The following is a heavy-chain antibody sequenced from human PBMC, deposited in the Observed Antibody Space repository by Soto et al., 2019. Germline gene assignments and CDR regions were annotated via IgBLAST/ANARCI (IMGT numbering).Heavy chain of an antibody. D-gene: IGHD3-10*01. Sequence: ASVKVSCKASGYTFTGYYMHWVRQAPGQGLEWMGWINPNSGGTNYAQKFQGWVTMTRDASISTAYMELSRLRSDDTAVYYCARDARGDEAPMDYWGQGTLVTVSS. CDR2: INPNSGGT. V-gene: IGHV1-2*04. CDR1: GYTFTGYY. CDR3: ARDARGDEAPMDY. J-gene: IGHJ4*02.